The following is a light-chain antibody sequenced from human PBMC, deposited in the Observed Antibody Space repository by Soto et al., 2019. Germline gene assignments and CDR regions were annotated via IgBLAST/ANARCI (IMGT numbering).Light chain of an antibody. CDR2: DSS. CDR3: QQYNNWPPRYT. Sequence: DIVLTQSPATLSVSPGESATLSCRASQSVSRALAWYQHVPGQAPRLLIYDSSTRATGVPARFSGSGSGTRFTLTISSLQSEHFAVYYCQQYNNWPPRYTFGQGTKLQI. J-gene: IGKJ2*01. CDR1: QSVSRA. V-gene: IGKV3-15*01.